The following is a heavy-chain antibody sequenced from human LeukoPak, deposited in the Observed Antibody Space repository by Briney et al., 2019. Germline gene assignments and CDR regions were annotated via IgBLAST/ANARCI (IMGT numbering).Heavy chain of an antibody. J-gene: IGHJ4*02. V-gene: IGHV1-18*01. Sequence: ASVKVSCRASGYTFTSYGISWVRQAPGQGLEWMGWISAYNGNTNYAQKLQGRVTMTTDTSTSTAYMALRSLRSDDTAVYYCARDARIAVAGTLPFDYWGQGTLVTVSS. CDR3: ARDARIAVAGTLPFDY. CDR1: GYTFTSYG. D-gene: IGHD6-19*01. CDR2: ISAYNGNT.